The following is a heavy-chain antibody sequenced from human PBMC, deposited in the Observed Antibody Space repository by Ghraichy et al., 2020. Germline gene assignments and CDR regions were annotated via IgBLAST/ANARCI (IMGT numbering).Heavy chain of an antibody. D-gene: IGHD3-22*01. Sequence: SGPTLVKPTQTLTLTCTFSGFSLSTSGVGVGWIRQPPGKALEWLALIYWDDDKRYSPSLKSRLTITKDTSKNQVVLTMTNMDPVDTATYYCAHTFHGYDSSGYHDKEYYYYYGMDVWGQGTTVTVSS. CDR1: GFSLSTSGVG. CDR3: AHTFHGYDSSGYHDKEYYYYYGMDV. CDR2: IYWDDDK. V-gene: IGHV2-5*02. J-gene: IGHJ6*02.